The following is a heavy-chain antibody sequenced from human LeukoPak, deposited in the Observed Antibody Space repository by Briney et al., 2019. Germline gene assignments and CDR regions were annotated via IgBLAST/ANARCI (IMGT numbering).Heavy chain of an antibody. J-gene: IGHJ4*02. CDR2: IYYTET. Sequence: SETLSLTCTVSGGSVSNYYWNWIRQSPGKGLEWIGYIYYTETSYNPSLKSRVTISADTSKNQFSLKLYSVTAADTAVYYCATRKLGNDYWGQGTLVTVSS. V-gene: IGHV4-59*02. CDR1: GGSVSNYY. CDR3: ATRKLGNDY. D-gene: IGHD7-27*01.